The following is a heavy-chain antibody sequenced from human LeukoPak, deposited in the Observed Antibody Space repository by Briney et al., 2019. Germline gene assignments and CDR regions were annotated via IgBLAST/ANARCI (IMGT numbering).Heavy chain of an antibody. D-gene: IGHD3-10*01. CDR3: ARTHLWFGELPTSTFDY. CDR2: IYYSGST. J-gene: IGHJ4*02. V-gene: IGHV4-30-4*01. CDR1: GGSISGGDYY. Sequence: SQTLSLTCTVSGGSISGGDYYWSWIRQPPGKGLEWIGYIYYSGSTNYNLSLKSRVTISVDTSKNQFSLKLSSVTAADTAVYYCARTHLWFGELPTSTFDYWGQGTLVTVSS.